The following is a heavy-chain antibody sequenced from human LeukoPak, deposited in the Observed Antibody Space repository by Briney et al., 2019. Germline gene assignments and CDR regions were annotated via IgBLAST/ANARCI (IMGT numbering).Heavy chain of an antibody. V-gene: IGHV3-30*02. D-gene: IGHD3-9*01. CDR1: GFTFSSYG. Sequence: GGSLRLSCAASGFTFSSYGMHWVRQAPGKGLEWVAFIRYDGSNKYYADSVKGRFTISRDNSKNTLSLQMNSLRAEDTAVYYCANGYYYNILTGYYKDRGTNFQYWGQGTLVTVSS. J-gene: IGHJ4*02. CDR3: ANGYYYNILTGYYKDRGTNFQY. CDR2: IRYDGSNK.